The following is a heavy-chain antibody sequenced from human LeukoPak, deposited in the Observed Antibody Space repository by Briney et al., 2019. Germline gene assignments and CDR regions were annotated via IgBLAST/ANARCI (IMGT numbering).Heavy chain of an antibody. CDR3: ARGNDYGDPNWFDP. CDR1: GGSFSGYY. D-gene: IGHD4-17*01. J-gene: IGHJ5*02. CDR2: IYYSGST. V-gene: IGHV4-30-4*08. Sequence: PSETLSLTCAVYGGSFSGYYWSWIRQPPGKGLEWIGYIYYSGSTYYNPSLKSRVTISVDTSKNQFSLKLSSVTAADTAVYYCARGNDYGDPNWFDPWGQGTLVTVSS.